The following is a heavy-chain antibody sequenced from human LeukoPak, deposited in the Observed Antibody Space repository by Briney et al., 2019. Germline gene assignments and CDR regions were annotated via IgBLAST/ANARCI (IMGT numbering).Heavy chain of an antibody. CDR1: GFTVSSNY. CDR3: ARYDFWSGSYGMDV. J-gene: IGHJ6*02. CDR2: IYSGGST. Sequence: GGSLRLSCAASGFTVSSNYMSWVRQAPGKGLEWVSVIYSGGSTYYADSVKGRFTISRDNSKNTLYLQMNSLRAEDTAVYYCARYDFWSGSYGMDVWSQGTTVTVSS. V-gene: IGHV3-66*01. D-gene: IGHD3-3*01.